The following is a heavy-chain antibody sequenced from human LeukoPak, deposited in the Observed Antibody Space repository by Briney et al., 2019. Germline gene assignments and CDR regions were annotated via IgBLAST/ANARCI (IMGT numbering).Heavy chain of an antibody. CDR3: ARGLGGDQGYFDL. CDR1: GFIFDDYA. V-gene: IGHV3-9*01. Sequence: GGSLRLSCAASGFIFDDYAMHWVRQAPGKGLEWVSTIDWNSGTLAYADSVKGRFTISRDNAKNSLYLQMNSLRTEDTALYYCARGLGGDQGYFDLWGRGTLATVSS. D-gene: IGHD3-10*01. CDR2: IDWNSGTL. J-gene: IGHJ2*01.